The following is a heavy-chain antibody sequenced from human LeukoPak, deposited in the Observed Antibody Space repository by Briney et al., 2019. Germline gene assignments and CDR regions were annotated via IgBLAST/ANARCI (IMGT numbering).Heavy chain of an antibody. V-gene: IGHV4-38-2*02. D-gene: IGHD2-2*01. CDR2: IYHSGST. J-gene: IGHJ6*02. Sequence: SETLSLTCTVSGYSISSGYYWGWIRQPPGKGLEWIGSIYHSGSTYYNPSLKSRVTISVDTSKNQFSLKLSSVTAADTAVYYCARLGVVVPAASLDKLDYYYYGMDIWGQGTTVTVSS. CDR1: GYSISSGYY. CDR3: ARLGVVVPAASLDKLDYYYYGMDI.